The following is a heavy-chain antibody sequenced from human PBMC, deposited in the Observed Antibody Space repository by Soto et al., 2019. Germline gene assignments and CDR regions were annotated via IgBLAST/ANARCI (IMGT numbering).Heavy chain of an antibody. D-gene: IGHD2-15*01. CDR2: IYYSGST. CDR3: ARVNYGYCSGGSCYSDVSLFDY. CDR1: GGSISSYY. V-gene: IGHV4-59*01. Sequence: NPSETLSLTCTVSGGSISSYYWSWIRQPPGKGLEWIGYIYYSGSTNYNPSLKSRVTISVDTSKNQFSLKLSSVTAADTAVYYCARVNYGYCSGGSCYSDVSLFDYWGQGTLVTVSS. J-gene: IGHJ4*02.